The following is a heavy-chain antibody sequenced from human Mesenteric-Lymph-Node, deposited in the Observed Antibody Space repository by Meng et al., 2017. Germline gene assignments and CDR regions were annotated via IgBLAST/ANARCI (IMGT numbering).Heavy chain of an antibody. CDR3: VKDTVPGGADV. CDR2: ISGSGGST. Sequence: GGSLRLSCAASGFTFSSSAMTWVRQAPGKGLEWVSAISGSGGSTYYADSVKGRFTISRDNSKNTLYLQMNSLRAEDTAVYYCVKDTVPGGADVWGQGTTVTVSS. V-gene: IGHV3-23*01. CDR1: GFTFSSSA. D-gene: IGHD4-11*01. J-gene: IGHJ6*02.